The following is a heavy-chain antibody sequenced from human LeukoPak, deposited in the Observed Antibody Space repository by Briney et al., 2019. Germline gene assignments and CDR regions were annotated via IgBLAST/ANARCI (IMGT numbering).Heavy chain of an antibody. CDR3: AKDRCSTTSCYLLDY. CDR2: SSRTGNCI. J-gene: IGHJ4*02. D-gene: IGHD2-2*01. CDR1: GFIFSRCN. Sequence: GGSLRLSCAASGFIFSRCNMRGVRRAPGRGREWGSASSRTGNCIYYADSVKGRFTISRDSSKNTVYLQMNSLRVEDTAVYYCAKDRCSTTSCYLLDYWGQGTLVTVSS. V-gene: IGHV3-23*01.